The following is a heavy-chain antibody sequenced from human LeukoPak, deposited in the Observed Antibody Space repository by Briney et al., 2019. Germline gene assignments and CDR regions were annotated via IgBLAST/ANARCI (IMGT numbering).Heavy chain of an antibody. V-gene: IGHV1-46*01. D-gene: IGHD1-26*01. CDR3: ARTPVGATSSFDY. CDR2: INPSGGST. CDR1: GYTFTSYY. Sequence: ASVKVSCKASGYTFTSYYMHWVRQAPGQGLEWMGIINPSGGSTSYAQKFQGRVTMTRDTSISTAYMELSRLRSDDTAVYYCARTPVGATSSFDYWGQGTLVTVSS. J-gene: IGHJ4*02.